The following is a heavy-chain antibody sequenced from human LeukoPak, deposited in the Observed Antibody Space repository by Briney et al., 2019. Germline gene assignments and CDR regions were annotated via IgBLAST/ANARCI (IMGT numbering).Heavy chain of an antibody. D-gene: IGHD6-19*01. CDR2: ISGSGDST. V-gene: IGHV3-23*01. CDR3: AKDREQGVASASAFGY. CDR1: RFTFSIYA. J-gene: IGHJ4*02. Sequence: GGSLRLSCTASRFTFSIYAMSWVRQAPGKGLEWVSTISGSGDSTYYADSVRGRFTIFRDSSKNMVFLQMNSLSAADTAVYFCAKDREQGVASASAFGYWGQGTLVTVSS.